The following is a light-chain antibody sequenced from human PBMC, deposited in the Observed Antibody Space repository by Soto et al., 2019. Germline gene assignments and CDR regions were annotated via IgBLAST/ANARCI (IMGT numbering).Light chain of an antibody. J-gene: IGKJ5*01. V-gene: IGKV3-20*01. CDR1: QSVSSR. CDR3: QHYVERSPIT. CDR2: GAS. Sequence: IVMTQSPVTLSLAPGESATLSCRASQSVSSRLAWYQQKPGQAPRLLISGASSRATGIPDRFSGSGSGTDFTLTISRLEPEDFALYYCQHYVERSPITFGQGTRLEIK.